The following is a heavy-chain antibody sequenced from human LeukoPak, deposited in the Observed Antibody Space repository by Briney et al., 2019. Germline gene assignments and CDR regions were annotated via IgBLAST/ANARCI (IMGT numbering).Heavy chain of an antibody. CDR1: GHTLTQLS. CDR2: FYREDGET. J-gene: IGHJ3*01. V-gene: IGHV1-24*01. CDR3: ATDHAIAAPSAHPAGFPL. Sequence: ASVKVSCKGSGHTLTQLSMYWVRQAPGKGLEWLGGFYREDGETYSAQKVQGRVTMTEDTSPDTAALELRSRRAEDTAMYYCATDHAIAAPSAHPAGFPLWGEGTVVTVST. D-gene: IGHD6-13*01.